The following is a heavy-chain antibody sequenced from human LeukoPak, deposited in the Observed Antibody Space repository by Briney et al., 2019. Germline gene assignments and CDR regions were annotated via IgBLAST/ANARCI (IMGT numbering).Heavy chain of an antibody. D-gene: IGHD6-13*01. V-gene: IGHV1-18*01. CDR3: AKGLSAGTDGENSFDY. J-gene: IGHJ4*02. CDR2: ISAYNGNT. CDR1: GYTFTSYG. Sequence: GASVKASCKASGYTFTSYGISWVRQAPGQGLEWMGWISAYNGNTNYAQKLQGRVTMTTDTSTSTAYMELRSLRSDDTAVYYCAKGLSAGTDGENSFDYWGQGTLVTVSS.